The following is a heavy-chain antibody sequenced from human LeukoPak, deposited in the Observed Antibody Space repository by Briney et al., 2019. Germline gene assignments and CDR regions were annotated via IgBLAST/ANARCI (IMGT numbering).Heavy chain of an antibody. D-gene: IGHD3-3*01. V-gene: IGHV4-38-2*02. CDR2: IYHSGST. CDR1: GYSISSGYY. CDR3: AREFWSGYYRYYYMDV. J-gene: IGHJ6*03. Sequence: SSETLSLTCAVSGYSISSGYYWGWIRQPPGKGLEWIGSIYHSGSTYYNPSLKSRVTISVDTSKNQFSLKLSSVTAADTAVYYCAREFWSGYYRYYYMDVWGKGTTVTVSS.